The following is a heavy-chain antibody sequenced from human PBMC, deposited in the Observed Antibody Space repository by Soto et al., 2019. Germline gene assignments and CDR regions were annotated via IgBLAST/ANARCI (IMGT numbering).Heavy chain of an antibody. CDR3: ARDVGDILTGYYFDY. CDR1: GGTFSSYA. J-gene: IGHJ4*02. Sequence: SVKVSCKASGGTFSSYAISWVRQAPGQGLEWMGGIIPIFGTANYAQKFQGRVTITADESTSTAYMELSSLRSEDTAVYYCARDVGDILTGYYFDYWGQGTLVTVSS. CDR2: IIPIFGTA. D-gene: IGHD3-9*01. V-gene: IGHV1-69*13.